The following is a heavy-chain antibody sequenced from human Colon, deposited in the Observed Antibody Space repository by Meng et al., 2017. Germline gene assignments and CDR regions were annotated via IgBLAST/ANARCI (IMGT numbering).Heavy chain of an antibody. CDR3: ARRFGIGPIDY. Sequence: QVQLQESGPGLVKPSGTLPLTCGVSGDSISSTNWWSWVRQPPGEGLEWIGEIHHSGSTNYNLSLKSRVTISVDKSKNQFSLKLSFVTAADTAMYYCARRFGIGPIDYWGQGTLVTVSS. CDR2: IHHSGST. D-gene: IGHD1-26*01. J-gene: IGHJ4*02. CDR1: GDSISSTNW. V-gene: IGHV4-4*02.